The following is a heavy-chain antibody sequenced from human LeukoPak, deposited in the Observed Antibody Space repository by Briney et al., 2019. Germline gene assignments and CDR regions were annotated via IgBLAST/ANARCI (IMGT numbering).Heavy chain of an antibody. Sequence: SQTLSLTCAVSGGSISSGGYSWSWIRQPPGKGLEWIGYIYYSGSTSYNPSPKSRVTMSVDTSKKQISLKVRSVTAADTAVYYCARTTEDCSSTSCYQYWFDPWGQGTLVTVSS. D-gene: IGHD2-2*01. CDR2: IYYSGST. V-gene: IGHV4-30-4*07. CDR1: GGSISSGGYS. CDR3: ARTTEDCSSTSCYQYWFDP. J-gene: IGHJ5*02.